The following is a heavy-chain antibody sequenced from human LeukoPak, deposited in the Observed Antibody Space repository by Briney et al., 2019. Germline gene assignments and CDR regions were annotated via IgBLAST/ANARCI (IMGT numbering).Heavy chain of an antibody. V-gene: IGHV1-46*01. CDR1: GYNFISYY. CDR2: INPSGGST. D-gene: IGHD3-16*01. Sequence: ASVKVSCKASGYNFISYYMHWVRQAPGQGLVWMGIINPSGGSTTYAQKFQGRVTMTRDTSTSTVYMELSSLRSEDTAVYYCARVGVFGPFDIWGQGTMVTVSS. J-gene: IGHJ3*02. CDR3: ARVGVFGPFDI.